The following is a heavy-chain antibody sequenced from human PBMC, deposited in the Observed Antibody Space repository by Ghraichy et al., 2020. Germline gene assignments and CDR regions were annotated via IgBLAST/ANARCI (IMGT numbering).Heavy chain of an antibody. CDR2: IKQDGSEK. J-gene: IGHJ6*02. CDR1: GFTFSSYW. V-gene: IGHV3-7*01. D-gene: IGHD6-13*01. Sequence: GGSLRLSCAASGFTFSSYWMSWVRQAPGEGLEWVANIKQDGSEKFYVDSVKGRFTISRDNAKNSLYLQMISLRAEDTAVYFCARMSSSSFRKYHYYYGMDVWGQGTTVTVSS. CDR3: ARMSSSSFRKYHYYYGMDV.